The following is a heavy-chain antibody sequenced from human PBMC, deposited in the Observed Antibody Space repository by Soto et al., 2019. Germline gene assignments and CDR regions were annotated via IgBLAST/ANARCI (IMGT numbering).Heavy chain of an antibody. Sequence: VGSLRLSYAASGFTFSSYSMNWVRQAPGKGLEWVSYISSSSSTIYYADSVKGRFTISRDNAKNSLYLQMNSLRDEDTAVYYCASGGTTPNWFDPWGQGTLVTVSS. D-gene: IGHD1-7*01. J-gene: IGHJ5*02. CDR2: ISSSSSTI. V-gene: IGHV3-48*02. CDR3: ASGGTTPNWFDP. CDR1: GFTFSSYS.